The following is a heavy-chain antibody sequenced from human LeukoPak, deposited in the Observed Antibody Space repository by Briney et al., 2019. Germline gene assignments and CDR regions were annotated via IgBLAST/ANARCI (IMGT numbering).Heavy chain of an antibody. Sequence: ASVKVSCKASGYTSTSYYMHWVRQAPGQGLEWMGIINPSGGSTSYAQKFQGRVIMTRDMSTSTVYMELSSLRSEDTAVYYCARGGEYSYGYYYYYMDVWGKGTTVTVSS. V-gene: IGHV1-46*01. CDR2: INPSGGST. CDR3: ARGGEYSYGYYYYYMDV. CDR1: GYTSTSYY. J-gene: IGHJ6*03. D-gene: IGHD5-18*01.